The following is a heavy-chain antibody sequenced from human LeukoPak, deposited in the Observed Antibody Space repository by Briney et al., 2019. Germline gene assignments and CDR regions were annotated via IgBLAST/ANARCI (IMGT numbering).Heavy chain of an antibody. CDR2: ISYDGSNK. V-gene: IGHV3-30*18. D-gene: IGHD1-1*01. CDR1: GFTFSSYG. CDR3: AKKELALDY. Sequence: GRSLRLSCAPSGFTFSSYGMHWVRQSPGKALEWVAVISYDGSNKYYADSVKGRFTISRDNSKNTLYLQMNSLRAEDTGVYYCAKKELALDYWGQGTLVTVSS. J-gene: IGHJ4*02.